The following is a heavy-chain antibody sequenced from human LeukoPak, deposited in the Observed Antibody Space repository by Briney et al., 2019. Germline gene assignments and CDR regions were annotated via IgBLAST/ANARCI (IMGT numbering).Heavy chain of an antibody. V-gene: IGHV3-48*02. Sequence: GGSLRLSCEGSGFTFSSYSMNWVRQAPGKGLEWVSYISRPGNTVYYADSVRGRFAIPRDNAKNSLYLQMSSLRDEDTAVYYCTREQGRGSTWYPEYFQPWGQGTLVIVSS. D-gene: IGHD6-13*01. CDR3: TREQGRGSTWYPEYFQP. CDR2: ISRPGNTV. CDR1: GFTFSSYS. J-gene: IGHJ1*01.